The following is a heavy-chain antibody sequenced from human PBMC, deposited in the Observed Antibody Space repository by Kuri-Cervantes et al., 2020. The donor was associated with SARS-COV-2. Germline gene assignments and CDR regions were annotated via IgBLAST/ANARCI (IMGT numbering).Heavy chain of an antibody. CDR1: GGTFSSYA. CDR2: IIPIFGTA. V-gene: IGHV1-69*13. Sequence: SVKVSCKASGGTFSSYAISWVRQAPGQGLEWMGGIIPIFGTANYAQKFQGRVTITADESTSTAYMELSRLRSDDTAVYYCARDFQSKSGYYYYGMDVWGQGTTVTVSS. D-gene: IGHD4-11*01. CDR3: ARDFQSKSGYYYYGMDV. J-gene: IGHJ6*02.